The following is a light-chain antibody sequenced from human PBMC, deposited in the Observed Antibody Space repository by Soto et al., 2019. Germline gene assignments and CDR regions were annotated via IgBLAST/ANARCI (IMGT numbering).Light chain of an antibody. V-gene: IGKV1-8*01. CDR1: QGVSSY. J-gene: IGKJ4*01. CDR3: QQYNSWPLT. Sequence: AIRMTQSPSSLSASTGDRGTITSRASQGVSSYLAWYQQKPGKAPKLLIYAASTLQSGVPSRFSGSGSGTDFTLTISCLQSEDFAVYYCQQYNSWPLTFGGGTKVDIK. CDR2: AAS.